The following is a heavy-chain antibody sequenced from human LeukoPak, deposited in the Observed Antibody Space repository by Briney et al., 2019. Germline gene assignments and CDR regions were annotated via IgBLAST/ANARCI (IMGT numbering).Heavy chain of an antibody. CDR2: ISGGGTST. V-gene: IGHV3-23*01. CDR3: AKGSGYEHNYYYYYMDV. CDR1: GFTFSSYA. D-gene: IGHD5-12*01. J-gene: IGHJ6*03. Sequence: GGSLRLSCAASGFTFSSYAMTWVRQAPGKGLEWVSVISGGGTSTYYADSVKGRFTISRDNSKNTLYLQMNSLRAEDTAVYYCAKGSGYEHNYYYYYMDVWGKGTTVTISS.